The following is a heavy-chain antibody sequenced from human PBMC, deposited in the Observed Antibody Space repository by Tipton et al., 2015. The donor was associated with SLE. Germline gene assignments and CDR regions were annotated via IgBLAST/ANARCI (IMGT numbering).Heavy chain of an antibody. J-gene: IGHJ4*02. CDR1: GGSISSSSYY. V-gene: IGHV4-31*03. CDR3: ARFDYSNWDDY. D-gene: IGHD4-11*01. CDR2: IYYSGST. Sequence: TLSLTCTVSGGSISSSSYYWTWIRQPPGKGLEWIGYIYYSGSTSYNPSLQSRLTMSVDTSRNQFSLKLTSVTAADTAVYFCARFDYSNWDDYWGQGTLVTVSS.